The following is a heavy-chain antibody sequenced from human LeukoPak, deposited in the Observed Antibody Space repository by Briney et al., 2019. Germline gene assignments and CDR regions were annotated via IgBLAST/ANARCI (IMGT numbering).Heavy chain of an antibody. Sequence: PSETLSLTCVVYDGSFSGYYWSWIRQPPGKGLEWIAEIDQSGTTNCNPSLKTRVSISVDTSKKQFSLALTSMTAADTAVYYCARIPHFYFGYGYFDSWGQGTLVTVSS. CDR2: IDQSGTT. V-gene: IGHV4-34*01. D-gene: IGHD2/OR15-2a*01. CDR1: DGSFSGYY. CDR3: ARIPHFYFGYGYFDS. J-gene: IGHJ4*02.